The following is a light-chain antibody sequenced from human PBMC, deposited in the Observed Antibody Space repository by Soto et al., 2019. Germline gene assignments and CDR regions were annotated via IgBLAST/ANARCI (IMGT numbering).Light chain of an antibody. J-gene: IGLJ1*01. CDR1: SSDVGSYNL. V-gene: IGLV2-23*01. CDR3: CSYAGSSTPYV. CDR2: EGS. Sequence: QSVLTQPASVSGSPGQSITISCTGTSSDVGSYNLVSWYQQHPGKAPKLMIYEGSKRPSGVSNRFSGAKSGNTASLTISGLQAEDEADYYCCSYAGSSTPYVCGTGTKGTV.